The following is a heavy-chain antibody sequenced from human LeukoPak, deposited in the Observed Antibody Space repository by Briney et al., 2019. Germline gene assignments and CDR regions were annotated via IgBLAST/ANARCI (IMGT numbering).Heavy chain of an antibody. CDR1: GGTFSSYA. V-gene: IGHV1-69*05. J-gene: IGHJ4*02. Sequence: SVKVSCKASGGTFSSYAISWVRQAPGQGLEWMGRIIPIFGTANYALKFQGRVTITTDESTSTAYMELSSLRSEDTAVYYCARVDSWDTSMVTLDYWGQGTLVTVSS. CDR2: IIPIFGTA. CDR3: ARVDSWDTSMVTLDY. D-gene: IGHD5-18*01.